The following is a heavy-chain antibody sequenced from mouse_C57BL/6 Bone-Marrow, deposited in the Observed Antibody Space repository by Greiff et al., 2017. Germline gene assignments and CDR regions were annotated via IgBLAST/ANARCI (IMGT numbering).Heavy chain of an antibody. Sequence: VPGVESGAELARPGASVKLSCKASGYTFTSYGLSWVKQRTGQGLEWIGEIYPRSGNTYYNEKFKGTATLTADKSSSTAYMELRSLTSEDSAVYFCARLNPYYFDYWGQGTTLTVSS. J-gene: IGHJ2*01. V-gene: IGHV1-81*01. D-gene: IGHD1-3*01. CDR2: IYPRSGNT. CDR3: ARLNPYYFDY. CDR1: GYTFTSYG.